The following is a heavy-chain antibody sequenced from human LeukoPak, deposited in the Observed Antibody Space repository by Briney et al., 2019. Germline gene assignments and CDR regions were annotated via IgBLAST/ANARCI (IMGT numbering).Heavy chain of an antibody. CDR3: AKDFRSTWIQLWLYFDY. J-gene: IGHJ4*02. Sequence: GGSLRLSCAASGFTFSTYNMNWVRQAPGKGLEWVSSISGSSSYIYYADSVKGRFSISRDNAKNSLYLQMNSLRAEDTAVYYCAKDFRSTWIQLWLYFDYWGQGTLVTVSS. CDR2: ISGSSSYI. CDR1: GFTFSTYN. V-gene: IGHV3-21*04. D-gene: IGHD5-18*01.